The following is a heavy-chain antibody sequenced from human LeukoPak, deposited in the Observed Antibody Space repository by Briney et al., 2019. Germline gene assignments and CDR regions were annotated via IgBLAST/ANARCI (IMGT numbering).Heavy chain of an antibody. V-gene: IGHV3-23*01. Sequence: PGGSLRLSCAASGFPFSSYAMSGVRQAPGRGLEWVSAISDSCGSTYYSDSVKGRFTISRDNSKNTLYLQMNSQRAEDTAVYYCAKDPGGLGLLKTVNYYFDYRGQGTLVTVSS. CDR2: ISDSCGST. CDR1: GFPFSSYA. D-gene: IGHD5-18*01. CDR3: AKDPGGLGLLKTVNYYFDY. J-gene: IGHJ4*02.